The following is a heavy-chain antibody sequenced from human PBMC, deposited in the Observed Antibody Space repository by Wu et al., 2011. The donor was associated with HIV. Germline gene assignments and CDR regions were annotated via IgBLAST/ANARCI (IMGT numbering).Heavy chain of an antibody. CDR3: ARGIRDGDEKDASDV. V-gene: IGHV1-69*15. CDR1: GGTFSSYS. D-gene: IGHD3-10*01. Sequence: QVQLVQSGAEVKRPGSSVKVSCKASGGTFSSYSINWVRQAPGQGLEWMGRITPVFGFTNYAQKFQGRVTISADEASGTAYLDLRRLRSEDTAVYYCARGIRDGDEKDASDVWGQGTLVSVSS. CDR2: ITPVFGFT. J-gene: IGHJ3*01.